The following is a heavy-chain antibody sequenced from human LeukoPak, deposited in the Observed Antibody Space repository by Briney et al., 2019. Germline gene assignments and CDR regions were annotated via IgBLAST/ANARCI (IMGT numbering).Heavy chain of an antibody. CDR2: ISYDGSNK. V-gene: IGHV3-30-3*01. CDR3: ARDSWSVVTKEAAFDI. Sequence: GGSLRLSCAASGFTFSSYAMHWVCQAPGKGLEWVAVISYDGSNKYYADSVKGRFTISRDNAKNSLYLQMNSPRAEDTAVYYCARDSWSVVTKEAAFDIWGQGTMVTVSS. J-gene: IGHJ3*02. D-gene: IGHD3-22*01. CDR1: GFTFSSYA.